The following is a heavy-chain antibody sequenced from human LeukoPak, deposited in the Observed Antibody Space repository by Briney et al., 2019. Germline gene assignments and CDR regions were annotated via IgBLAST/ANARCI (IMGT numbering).Heavy chain of an antibody. D-gene: IGHD3-3*01. Sequence: SETLSLTCAVYGGSFSVYYWSWIRQPPGKGLEWIGEINHSGSTNYNPSLKSRVTISVDTSKNQFSLKLSSVTAADTAVYYCARGLSGRHDPFDYWGQGTLVTVSS. CDR3: ARGLSGRHDPFDY. CDR2: INHSGST. CDR1: GGSFSVYY. J-gene: IGHJ4*02. V-gene: IGHV4-34*01.